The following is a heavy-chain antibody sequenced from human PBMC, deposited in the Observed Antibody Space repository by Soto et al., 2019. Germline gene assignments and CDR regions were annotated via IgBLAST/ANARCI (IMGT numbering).Heavy chain of an antibody. CDR2: IYYSGST. CDR1: GGSISSGGYY. V-gene: IGHV4-31*03. J-gene: IGHJ4*02. CDR3: ARSRIQTYYFDY. Sequence: SETLSLTCTVSGGSISSGGYYWSWIRQHPGKGLEWIGYIYYSGSTYYNPSLKSRVTISVDTSKNQFSLKLSSVTAADTAVYYCARSRIQTYYFDYWGQGTLVTVSS.